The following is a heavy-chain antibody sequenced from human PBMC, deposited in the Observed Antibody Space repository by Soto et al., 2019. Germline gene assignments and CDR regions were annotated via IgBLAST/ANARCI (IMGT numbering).Heavy chain of an antibody. Sequence: GLLRVWWGAAWGTCVGHGGRRVLQATGKGLEWVAVIWYDGSNKYYADSVKGRFTISRDDSKNTLYLQMSSLRAEDTAVYYCARGGGYYDSSGSPAPFDYWGQGPLVTVSS. CDR1: WGTCVGHG. J-gene: IGHJ4*02. CDR2: IWYDGSNK. D-gene: IGHD3-22*01. V-gene: IGHV3-33*08. CDR3: ARGGGYYDSSGSPAPFDY.